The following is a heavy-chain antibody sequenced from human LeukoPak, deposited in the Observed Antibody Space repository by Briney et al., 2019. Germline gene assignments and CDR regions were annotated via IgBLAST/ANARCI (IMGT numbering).Heavy chain of an antibody. CDR2: IGVAGDT. D-gene: IGHD6-19*01. CDR3: ASASSGWSNFDY. J-gene: IGHJ4*02. V-gene: IGHV3-13*04. Sequence: GGSLRLSCAASGFAFSTYDMHWVRQATGKGLEWVSAIGVAGDTYYPGSVKGRFTISRENAKNSLYLQMNSLRAEDTAVYYCASASSGWSNFDYWGQGTLVTVSS. CDR1: GFAFSTYD.